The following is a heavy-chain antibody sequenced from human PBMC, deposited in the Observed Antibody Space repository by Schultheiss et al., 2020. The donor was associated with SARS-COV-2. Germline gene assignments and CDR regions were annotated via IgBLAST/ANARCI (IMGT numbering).Heavy chain of an antibody. J-gene: IGHJ4*02. V-gene: IGHV3-74*01. Sequence: GGSLRLSCAASGFSFSSYWMHWVRQAPGKGLVWVSLIKSDGNFTTYADSVKGRFTISRDNAKNTLYLQVSSLRAEDTAVYYCARDRGYSPDYWGQGTLVTVSS. CDR1: GFSFSSYW. D-gene: IGHD3-22*01. CDR2: IKSDGNFT. CDR3: ARDRGYSPDY.